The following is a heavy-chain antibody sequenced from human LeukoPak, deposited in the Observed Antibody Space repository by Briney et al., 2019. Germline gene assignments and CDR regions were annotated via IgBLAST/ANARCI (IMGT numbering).Heavy chain of an antibody. J-gene: IGHJ4*02. V-gene: IGHV6-1*01. Sequence: SQTLSLTCAISGDSVSSNSAAWNWIRQSPSRGLEWLGRTYCRSKWYNDYAVSVKSRITINPDTSKNQFSLQLNSVTPEDTAVYYCARDFAPGRGIPAPFDYWGQGTLVTVSS. CDR1: GDSVSSNSAA. CDR2: TYCRSKWYN. CDR3: ARDFAPGRGIPAPFDY. D-gene: IGHD3-16*01.